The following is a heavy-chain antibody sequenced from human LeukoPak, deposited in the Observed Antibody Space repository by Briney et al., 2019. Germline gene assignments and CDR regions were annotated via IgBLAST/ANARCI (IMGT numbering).Heavy chain of an antibody. J-gene: IGHJ4*02. CDR3: ARTLRGGNLAN. V-gene: IGHV3-30-3*01. CDR2: ISNDGSIQ. Sequence: GRSLRVSCAASGFTFRYYAMHWVRQAPGKGLEWVAVISNDGSIQYYTDSVKGRFIISRDNAKNSLYLQMNSLRAEDTAVYYCARTLRGGNLANWGQGTLVTVSS. CDR1: GFTFRYYA. D-gene: IGHD4-23*01.